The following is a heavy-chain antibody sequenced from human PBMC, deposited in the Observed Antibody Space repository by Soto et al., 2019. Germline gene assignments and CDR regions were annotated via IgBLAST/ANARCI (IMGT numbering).Heavy chain of an antibody. CDR2: MNPNSGST. V-gene: IGHV1-8*01. CDR1: GYTFTSYD. CDR3: ARGDGGGTSSFDY. J-gene: IGHJ4*02. D-gene: IGHD2-2*01. Sequence: QVQLVQSGADVKKPGASVKVSCKASGYTFTSYDINWVLQATGQGLEWMGWMNPNSGSTGSSQKLQGRVTMTRNTSISTAYMELRSLRSEDTAVYYCARGDGGGTSSFDYWGQGTLVTVSS.